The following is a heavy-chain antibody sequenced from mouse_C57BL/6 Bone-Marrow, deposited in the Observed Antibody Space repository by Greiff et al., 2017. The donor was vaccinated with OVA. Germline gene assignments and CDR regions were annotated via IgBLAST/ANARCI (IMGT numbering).Heavy chain of an antibody. Sequence: QVQLKQPGAELVKPGASVKLSCKASGYTFTSYWMHWVKQRPGQGLEWIGMIHPNSGSTNYNEKFKSKATLTVDKSSSTAYMQLSSLTSEDSAVYYCARRDDYVDFDVWGTGTTVTVSS. CDR3: ARRDDYVDFDV. V-gene: IGHV1-64*01. CDR1: GYTFTSYW. D-gene: IGHD2-4*01. J-gene: IGHJ1*03. CDR2: IHPNSGST.